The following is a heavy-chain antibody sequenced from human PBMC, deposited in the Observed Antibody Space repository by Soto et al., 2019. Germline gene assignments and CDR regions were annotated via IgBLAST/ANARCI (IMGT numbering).Heavy chain of an antibody. D-gene: IGHD6-6*01. CDR1: GGSISSSSYY. CDR2: IYYSGST. CDR3: ARHPSIAIFDY. V-gene: IGHV4-39*01. J-gene: IGHJ4*02. Sequence: SETLSLTCTVSGGSISSSSYYWGWIRQPPGKGLEWIGSIYYSGSTYYNPSLKSRVTISVDTSKNQFSLKLSSVTAADTAVYYCARHPSIAIFDYWGQGTLVTVSS.